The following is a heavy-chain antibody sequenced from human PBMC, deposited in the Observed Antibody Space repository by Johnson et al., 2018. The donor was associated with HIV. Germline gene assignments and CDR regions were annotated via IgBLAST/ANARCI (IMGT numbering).Heavy chain of an antibody. D-gene: IGHD3-22*01. CDR2: IKCDGRAK. CDR1: GFTFSNAW. J-gene: IGHJ3*02. Sequence: VQLVESGGGVVQPGGSLRLSCAASGFTFSNAWMHWVCQAPEKGLEWVADIKCDGRAKYYVDSVKGRLTISRDNAKNSLYLQMNSLRAEDTAVYYCARAPSYDREFLDAFDIWGQGTMVTVSS. CDR3: ARAPSYDREFLDAFDI. V-gene: IGHV3-52*01.